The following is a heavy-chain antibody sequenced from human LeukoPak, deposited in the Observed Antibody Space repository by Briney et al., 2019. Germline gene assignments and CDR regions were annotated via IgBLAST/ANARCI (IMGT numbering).Heavy chain of an antibody. CDR2: MDEYGSDI. CDR1: GFDFRGFS. J-gene: IGHJ3*02. Sequence: GGSLRLSCVVSGFDFRGFSMSWVRQAPGKGLEYVAIMDEYGSDIFYVEAVKGRFIICRANARNSLYLQMNNLRGEDTAVYYCARARSSYGYGDAFDIWGQGTMVTVSS. CDR3: ARARSSYGYGDAFDI. V-gene: IGHV3-7*01. D-gene: IGHD5-18*01.